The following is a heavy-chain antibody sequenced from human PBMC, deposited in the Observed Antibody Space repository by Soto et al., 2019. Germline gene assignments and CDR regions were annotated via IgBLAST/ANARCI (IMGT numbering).Heavy chain of an antibody. J-gene: IGHJ4*02. D-gene: IGHD4-17*01. V-gene: IGHV1-18*04. CDR2: ISAYNGNT. CDR3: ARDRSLYGDYDY. CDR1: GYTFTSYG. Sequence: ASVKVSCKASGYTFTSYGISWVRQAPGQGLEWMGWISAYNGNTNYAQKLQGRVTMTTDTSTSTAYRELRSLRSDDTAVYYCARDRSLYGDYDYWGQGTLVTVSS.